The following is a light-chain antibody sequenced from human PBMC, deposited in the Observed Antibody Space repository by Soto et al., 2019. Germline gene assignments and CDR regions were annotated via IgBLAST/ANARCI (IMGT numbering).Light chain of an antibody. CDR3: QSFDSTLSAFYV. CDR2: DNN. Sequence: QSALTQPPSVSGAPGQRVTISCTGSSSNIGAGYDVHWYQQLPGTAPKLLIYDNNNRPSGVPARFSGSKSATSASLAITGLQAEDEAEYFCQSFDSTLSAFYVFGTGTKVTVL. CDR1: SSNIGAGYD. V-gene: IGLV1-40*01. J-gene: IGLJ1*01.